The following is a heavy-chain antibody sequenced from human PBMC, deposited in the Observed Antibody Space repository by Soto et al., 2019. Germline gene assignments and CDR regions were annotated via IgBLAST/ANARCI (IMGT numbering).Heavy chain of an antibody. CDR3: AGGGSGLYWVGIGLNDDY. CDR1: GYTFTSYD. Sequence: QVQLVQSGAEVKKPGASVKVSCKASGYTFTSYDINWVRQATGQGLEWMGWMNPNSGNTGYAQKFQGRGTMTRNPSISTAYMELSSLRSEDTAVYYCAGGGSGLYWVGIGLNDDYWGQGTLVTVSS. D-gene: IGHD1-26*01. CDR2: MNPNSGNT. J-gene: IGHJ4*02. V-gene: IGHV1-8*01.